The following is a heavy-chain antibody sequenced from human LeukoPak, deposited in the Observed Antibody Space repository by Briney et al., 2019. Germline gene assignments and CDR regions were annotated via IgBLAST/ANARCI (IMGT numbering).Heavy chain of an antibody. D-gene: IGHD6-19*01. J-gene: IGHJ4*02. CDR2: ISSSSSYI. V-gene: IGHV3-21*01. CDR1: GFTFTSYS. CDR3: ARPKYSSGCDPNY. Sequence: GGSLRLSCAASGFTFTSYSMNWVRKAPGKGLECVSSISSSSSYIYYTDSVKGRFTISRDNAKNSLYLQMNSLRAEDTAVYYCARPKYSSGCDPNYWGQGTLVTVSS.